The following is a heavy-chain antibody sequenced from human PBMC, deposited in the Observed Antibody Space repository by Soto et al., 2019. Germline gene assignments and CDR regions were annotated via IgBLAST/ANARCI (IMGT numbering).Heavy chain of an antibody. D-gene: IGHD5-18*01. V-gene: IGHV1-2*04. CDR1: GYTFTGYY. J-gene: IGHJ4*02. CDR3: ARISRRGYSYGYDFDY. CDR2: INPNSGRT. Sequence: QVQLVKSGAEVKKPGASVKVSCKASGYTFTGYYMHWVRQAPGQGLEWMGWINPNSGRTNYAQKFQGWVTMTRDTSISTAYMELSRLRSGDTAVYYCARISRRGYSYGYDFDYWGQGTLVTVSS.